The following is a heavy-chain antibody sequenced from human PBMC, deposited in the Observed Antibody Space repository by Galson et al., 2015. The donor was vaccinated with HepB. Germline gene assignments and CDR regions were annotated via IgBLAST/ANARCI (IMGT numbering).Heavy chain of an antibody. J-gene: IGHJ6*03. CDR2: ISSSSSTI. CDR3: ARDSIPAPSEYYYYYYYMDV. D-gene: IGHD2-2*01. CDR1: GFTFSSYS. Sequence: SLRLSCAASGFTFSSYSMNWVRQAPGKGLEWVSYISSSSSTIYYADSVKGRFTISRDNAKNSLYPQMNSLRAEDTAVYYCARDSIPAPSEYYYYYYYMDVWGKGTTVTVSS. V-gene: IGHV3-48*01.